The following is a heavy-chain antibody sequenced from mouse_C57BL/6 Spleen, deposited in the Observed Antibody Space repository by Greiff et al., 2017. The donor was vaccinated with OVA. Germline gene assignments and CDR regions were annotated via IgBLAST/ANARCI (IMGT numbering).Heavy chain of an antibody. CDR3: ARARDAVDY. CDR1: GYTFTSYW. Sequence: VQLQQPGAELVKPGASVKLSCKASGYTFTSYWMQWVKQRPGQGLEWIGEIDPSDSDTNDNQKFKGKATLTVDTSSSTAYMQLSSLTAEDSAVYYSARARDAVDYWGQGTTLTVSS. J-gene: IGHJ2*01. CDR2: IDPSDSDT. V-gene: IGHV1-50*01. D-gene: IGHD3-3*01.